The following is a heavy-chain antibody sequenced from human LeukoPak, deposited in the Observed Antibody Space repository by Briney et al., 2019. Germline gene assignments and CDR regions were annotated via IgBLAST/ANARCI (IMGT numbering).Heavy chain of an antibody. CDR1: GFTIGGFA. CDR2: IGSDYKI. V-gene: IGHV3-23*01. Sequence: PGGSLRLSCAASGFTIGGFAMTWVRQAPGKGLEWVSSIGSDYKIHYSESVKGRFAISRDNSQSTVFLQMNSLRAEDTAVYYCARDAGRYFDWLGYWGQGTLVTVSS. CDR3: ARDAGRYFDWLGY. J-gene: IGHJ4*02. D-gene: IGHD3-9*01.